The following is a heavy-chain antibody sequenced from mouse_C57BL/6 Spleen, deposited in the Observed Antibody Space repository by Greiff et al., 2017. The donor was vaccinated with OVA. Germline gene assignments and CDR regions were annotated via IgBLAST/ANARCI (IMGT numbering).Heavy chain of an antibody. CDR1: GFTFSSYA. J-gene: IGHJ2*01. Sequence: EVQLVESGGGLVKPGGSLKLSCAASGFTFSSYAMSWVRQTPEKRLEWVATISDGGSYTYYPDNVKGRFTISRDNAKNNLYLQMSHLKSEDTAMYYCARDEGLWGQGTTLTVSS. CDR2: ISDGGSYT. CDR3: ARDEGL. V-gene: IGHV5-4*01.